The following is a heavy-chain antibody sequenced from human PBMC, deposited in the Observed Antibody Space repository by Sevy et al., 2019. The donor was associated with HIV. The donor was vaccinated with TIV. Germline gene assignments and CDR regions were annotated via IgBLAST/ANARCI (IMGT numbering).Heavy chain of an antibody. J-gene: IGHJ1*01. D-gene: IGHD1-26*01. CDR2: INWNGGST. CDR1: GFNFDDYG. V-gene: IGHV3-20*04. Sequence: GGSLRLSCAASGFNFDDYGMSWVRQVPGKGLEWVSGINWNGGSTGYADSVKGRFTISRDNAKNSLYLHMSSLRAEDTAFYYCARVQASGSYSGFFHHWGQGTLVTVSS. CDR3: ARVQASGSYSGFFHH.